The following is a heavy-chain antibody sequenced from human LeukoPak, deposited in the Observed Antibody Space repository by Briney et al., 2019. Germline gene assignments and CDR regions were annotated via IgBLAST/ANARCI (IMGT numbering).Heavy chain of an antibody. CDR2: INHSGST. CDR1: GGSFSGYY. CDR3: ARGLIAAAGTLAEYFQH. J-gene: IGHJ1*01. V-gene: IGHV4-34*01. D-gene: IGHD6-13*01. Sequence: TSETLSLNCAVYGGSFSGYYWSWLRQPPGKGLEWIGEINHSGSTNYNPSLKSRVTISVDTSENQFSLKLSSVTAADTAVYYCARGLIAAAGTLAEYFQHWGQGTLVTVSS.